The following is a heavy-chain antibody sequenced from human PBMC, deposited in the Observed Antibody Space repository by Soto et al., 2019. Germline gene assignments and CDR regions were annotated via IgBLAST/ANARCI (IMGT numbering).Heavy chain of an antibody. D-gene: IGHD6-19*01. Sequence: QVQLVESGGGVVQPGTSLRLACAASGFTFSGYGLHWVRQAPVKGLEWVATISYDETATYYSDSVKGRFTISRDNSKNTLLLQMNSLRAEATAMYYCAKGSEWLVTSAFDYWGQRTLVTVYS. CDR3: AKGSEWLVTSAFDY. V-gene: IGHV3-30*18. CDR2: ISYDETAT. CDR1: GFTFSGYG. J-gene: IGHJ4*02.